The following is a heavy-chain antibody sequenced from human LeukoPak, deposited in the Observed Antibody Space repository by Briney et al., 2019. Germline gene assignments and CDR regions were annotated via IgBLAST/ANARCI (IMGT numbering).Heavy chain of an antibody. CDR3: ASHPHGYEGGMDV. J-gene: IGHJ6*02. D-gene: IGHD5-12*01. CDR2: MNPNSGNT. V-gene: IGHV1-8*01. Sequence: MNPNSGNTGYAQKFQGRVTMTRNTSISTAYMELSSLRSEDTAVYYCASHPHGYEGGMDVWGQGTTVTVSS.